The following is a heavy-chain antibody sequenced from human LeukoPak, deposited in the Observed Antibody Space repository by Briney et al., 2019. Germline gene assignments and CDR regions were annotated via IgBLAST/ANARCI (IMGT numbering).Heavy chain of an antibody. V-gene: IGHV3-74*01. D-gene: IGHD6-19*01. CDR3: ARGSTQYSSGWYGLDY. CDR1: GFTFSSYW. J-gene: IGHJ4*02. Sequence: GGSLRLSCAPPGFTFSSYWMHWVRQAPGKGLVWVSRVNSDGSSTTYADSVKGRFTISRDNAKNTLYLQMNSLRAEDTAVYYCARGSTQYSSGWYGLDYWGQGTLVTVSS. CDR2: VNSDGSST.